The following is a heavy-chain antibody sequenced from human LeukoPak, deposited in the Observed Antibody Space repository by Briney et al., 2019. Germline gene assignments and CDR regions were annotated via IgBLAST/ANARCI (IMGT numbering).Heavy chain of an antibody. D-gene: IGHD3-16*01. CDR1: GYTFTIYG. CDR2: ISAYNGNT. V-gene: IGHV1-18*01. J-gene: IGHJ4*02. CDR3: ARVGRLVNFDY. Sequence: ASVTVSCTASGYTFTIYGTRWVRQAPGQGLEWMGWISAYNGNTNYAQKLQGRVTMTTDTSTSTAYMELRSLRSDDTAVYYCARVGRLVNFDYWGQGTLVTVSS.